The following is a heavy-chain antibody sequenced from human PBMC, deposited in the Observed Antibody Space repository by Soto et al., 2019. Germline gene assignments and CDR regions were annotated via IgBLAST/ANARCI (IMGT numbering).Heavy chain of an antibody. CDR2: ISGSGGST. Sequence: GSLRLSCAASGFTFSSYAMSWVRQAPGKGLEWVSGISGSGGSTYYADSVKGQFTISRDNSKNTLYLQMNSLRAEDTAVYYCAKGGFYNSAGDYSYYGMDVWGQGTTVTVSS. J-gene: IGHJ6*02. D-gene: IGHD1-1*01. V-gene: IGHV3-23*01. CDR1: GFTFSSYA. CDR3: AKGGFYNSAGDYSYYGMDV.